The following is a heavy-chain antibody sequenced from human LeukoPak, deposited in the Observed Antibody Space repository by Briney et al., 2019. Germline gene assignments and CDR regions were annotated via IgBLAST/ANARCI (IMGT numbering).Heavy chain of an antibody. CDR2: ISSSSSTI. J-gene: IGHJ3*02. CDR3: ARDTTTVADNDAFDI. D-gene: IGHD6-19*01. CDR1: GFTFSSYS. Sequence: PGGSLRLSCAASGFTFSSYSMNWVRQAPGKGLEWVSYISSSSSTIYYADSVKGRFTISRDNAKNSLYLQMNSLRDEDTAVDYCARDTTTVADNDAFDIWGQGTMVTVSS. V-gene: IGHV3-48*02.